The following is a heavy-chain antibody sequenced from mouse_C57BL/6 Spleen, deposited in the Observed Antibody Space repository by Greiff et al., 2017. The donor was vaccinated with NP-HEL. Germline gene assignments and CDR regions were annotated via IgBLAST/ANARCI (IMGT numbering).Heavy chain of an antibody. CDR2: IHPNSGST. V-gene: IGHV1-64*01. D-gene: IGHD2-4*01. CDR1: GYTFTSYW. CDR3: ARCVITDYYAMDY. Sequence: QVQLQQPGAELVKPGASVKLSCKASGYTFTSYWMHWVKQRPGQGLEWIGMIHPNSGSTNYNEKFKSKATLTVDKSSSTAYMQHSSLTSEDSAVYYCARCVITDYYAMDYWGQGTSVTVSS. J-gene: IGHJ4*01.